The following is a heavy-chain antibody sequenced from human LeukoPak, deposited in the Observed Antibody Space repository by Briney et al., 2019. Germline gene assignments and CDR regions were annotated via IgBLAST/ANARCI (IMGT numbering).Heavy chain of an antibody. V-gene: IGHV3-23*01. CDR2: ITGSGGFT. J-gene: IGHJ4*02. CDR1: GFTFSSYW. Sequence: GGSLRLSCAASGFTFSSYWMNWVRQAPGKGLEWVSVITGSGGFTQYADSVKGRFTISRDNSKNTVYLQMNSLRVEDTALYYCVRSLDYWGQGTLVTVSS. CDR3: VRSLDY.